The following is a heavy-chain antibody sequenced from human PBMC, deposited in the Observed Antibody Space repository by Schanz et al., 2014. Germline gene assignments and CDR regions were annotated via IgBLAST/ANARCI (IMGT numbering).Heavy chain of an antibody. CDR2: VSASGGGP. J-gene: IGHJ4*02. V-gene: IGHV3-23*04. CDR3: ARDGDFDY. Sequence: EVQLVESGGGVVRPGGSLRLSCAASGFTFISYDIHWVRQAPGKGLEWVSLVSASGGGPFYADSVKGRFTISRDNSRNTVYLQMSSLRAEDTAVYYCARDGDFDYWGQGTLVTVSS. CDR1: GFTFISYD.